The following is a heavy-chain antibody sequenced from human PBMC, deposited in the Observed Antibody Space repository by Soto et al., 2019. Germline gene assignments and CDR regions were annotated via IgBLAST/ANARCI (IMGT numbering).Heavy chain of an antibody. D-gene: IGHD2-15*01. CDR2: ISTYDDKT. V-gene: IGHV1-18*01. J-gene: IGHJ5*02. CDR3: ARDLGYCNSSGCFRNWFDP. Sequence: QVQLVQSGAEVKTPGASVKVSCRASGYSFRTHGISWVRQAPGQVLEWMGWISTYDDKTNFPQKLQVRITMTTDTSTSTAYMEMRSLRSDDTAVYFCARDLGYCNSSGCFRNWFDPWGQGTLVTVSS. CDR1: GYSFRTHG.